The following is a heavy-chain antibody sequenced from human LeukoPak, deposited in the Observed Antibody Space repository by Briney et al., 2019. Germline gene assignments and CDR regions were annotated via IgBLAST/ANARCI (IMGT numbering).Heavy chain of an antibody. CDR2: IYYSGST. Sequence: SETLSLTCAVYGGSFSGYYWSWLRQPPGKGLEWIGSIYYSGSTYYNPSLMSRVTISVDTSKNQFSLKLSSVTAADTAVYYCARRYGVAAAGHNWFDPWGQGTLVTVSS. CDR1: GGSFSGYY. V-gene: IGHV4-34*01. D-gene: IGHD6-13*01. J-gene: IGHJ5*02. CDR3: ARRYGVAAAGHNWFDP.